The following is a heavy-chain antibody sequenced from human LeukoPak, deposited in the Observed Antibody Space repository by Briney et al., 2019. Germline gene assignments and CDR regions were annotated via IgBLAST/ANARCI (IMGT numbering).Heavy chain of an antibody. D-gene: IGHD6-13*01. CDR3: VRSIAAAARDY. CDR1: GFTFSNYW. CDR2: INTDGSST. Sequence: GGSLRLSCAASGFTFSNYWMHWVRQAPGKGLVWVSRINTDGSSTNYADSVKGRFTISKDNSKNTLYLQMSSLRAEDTAIYYCVRSIAAAARDYWGQGTLVTVSS. J-gene: IGHJ4*02. V-gene: IGHV3-74*01.